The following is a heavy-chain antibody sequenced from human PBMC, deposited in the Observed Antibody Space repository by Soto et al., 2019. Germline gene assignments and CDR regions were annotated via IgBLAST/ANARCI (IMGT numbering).Heavy chain of an antibody. CDR1: GYSFPGYW. V-gene: IGHV5-51*01. D-gene: IGHD4-4*01. J-gene: IGHJ5*02. CDR2: IYPDNSNT. Sequence: GVSLKISCKASGYSFPGYWIGWVRQMPGKGLEWMGIIYPDNSNTRYSPSFQGQVTISADKSISTAYLQWSSLKASDTAMYYCARQAATVTTVPLLYFDPWGQGTLVTVSS. CDR3: ARQAATVTTVPLLYFDP.